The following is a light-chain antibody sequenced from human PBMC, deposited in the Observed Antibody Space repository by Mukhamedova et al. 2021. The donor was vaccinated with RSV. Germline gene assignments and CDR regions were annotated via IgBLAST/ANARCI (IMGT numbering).Light chain of an antibody. V-gene: IGLV2-14*01. CDR2: EVN. J-gene: IGLJ2*01. Sequence: VSWYQQFPDKAPRLIIYEVNKRPSGVSLRFSGSKSGSTASLTISGLQAEDESTFYCSSYASITTQIIFGGGTRLTVL. CDR3: SSYASITTQII.